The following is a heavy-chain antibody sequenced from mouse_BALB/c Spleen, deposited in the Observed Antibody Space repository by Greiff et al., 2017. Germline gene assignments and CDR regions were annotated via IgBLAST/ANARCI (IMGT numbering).Heavy chain of an antibody. V-gene: IGHV1-4*01. J-gene: IGHJ3*01. CDR2: INPSSGYT. CDR1: GYTFTSYT. CDR3: ARGYDGYSFAY. Sequence: QVQLKESGAELARPGASVKMSCKASGYTFTSYTMHWVKQRPGQGLEWIGYINPSSGYTNYNQKFKDKATLTADKSSSTAYMQLSSLTSEDSAVYYCARGYDGYSFAYWGQGTLVTVSA. D-gene: IGHD2-3*01.